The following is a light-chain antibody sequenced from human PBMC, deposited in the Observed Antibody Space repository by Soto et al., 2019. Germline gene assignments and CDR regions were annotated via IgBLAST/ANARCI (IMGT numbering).Light chain of an antibody. CDR1: SSNIGGNS. Sequence: QSVLTQPPSVSAAPGQKVTISCSGSSSNIGGNSVSWYQQLPGTAPKLLIYDDNKRPSGIPDRFSGRKSGTSATLGITGFQTGDEADYYCGSWDSSLSAYVFGTGTKVTVL. V-gene: IGLV1-51*01. J-gene: IGLJ1*01. CDR2: DDN. CDR3: GSWDSSLSAYV.